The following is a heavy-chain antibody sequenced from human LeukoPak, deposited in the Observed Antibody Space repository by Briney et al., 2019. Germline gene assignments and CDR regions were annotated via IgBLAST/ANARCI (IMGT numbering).Heavy chain of an antibody. CDR2: ISAYNGNT. D-gene: IGHD2-21*02. Sequence: GASVKVSCKASGYTFTSYGISWVRQAPGQGLEWMGWISAYNGNTNYAQKLQGRVTMTTDTSTSTAYMELRSLRSDDTAVYYCARDEGATYCGGDCYSYFDYWGQGTLVTVSS. J-gene: IGHJ4*02. CDR3: ARDEGATYCGGDCYSYFDY. CDR1: GYTFTSYG. V-gene: IGHV1-18*01.